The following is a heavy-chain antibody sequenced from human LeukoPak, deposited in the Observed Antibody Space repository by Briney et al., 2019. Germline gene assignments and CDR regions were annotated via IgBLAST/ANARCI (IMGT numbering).Heavy chain of an antibody. J-gene: IGHJ6*02. V-gene: IGHV1-2*02. Sequence: ASARVSCKAPGFISTGYYMHWVRQAPGQGLEWMGWINPNRGDTKYAQKFQGRVTMTRDTSISTAYMELRRLRSDDTAVYYCARDEKDCGGDCYHGMDVWGQGTTVTVSS. D-gene: IGHD2-21*01. CDR2: INPNRGDT. CDR3: ARDEKDCGGDCYHGMDV. CDR1: GFISTGYY.